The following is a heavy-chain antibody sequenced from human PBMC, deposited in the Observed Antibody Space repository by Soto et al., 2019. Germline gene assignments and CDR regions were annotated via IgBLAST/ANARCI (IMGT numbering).Heavy chain of an antibody. CDR3: AKNGQPPYYYYGLDV. CDR2: ISGYNGDT. CDR1: GYTFTRYG. D-gene: IGHD2-8*01. V-gene: IGHV1-18*01. J-gene: IGHJ6*02. Sequence: ASVKVSCKASGYTFTRYGISWVRQAPGQGLEWMGWISGYNGDTNYAQKFQDRVSMTIDTSTGTAYMELRSLTSDDTATYYCAKNGQPPYYYYGLDVWGQGTTVTVS.